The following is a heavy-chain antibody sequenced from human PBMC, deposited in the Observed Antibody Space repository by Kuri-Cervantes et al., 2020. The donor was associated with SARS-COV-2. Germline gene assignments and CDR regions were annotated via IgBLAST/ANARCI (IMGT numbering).Heavy chain of an antibody. CDR2: IYSGGST. J-gene: IGHJ4*02. Sequence: GESLKISCAASGFTVSSNYMSWVRQAPGKGLEWVSVIYSGGSTYYADSVKGRFTISRDNSKNTLYLQMNSLRAEDTAVYYCASLPPRGRDGYNSDYWGQGTLVTVSS. CDR3: ASLPPRGRDGYNSDY. V-gene: IGHV3-53*05. D-gene: IGHD5-24*01. CDR1: GFTVSSNY.